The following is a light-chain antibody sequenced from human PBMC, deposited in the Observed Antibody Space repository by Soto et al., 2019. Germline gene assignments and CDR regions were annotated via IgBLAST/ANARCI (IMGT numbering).Light chain of an antibody. J-gene: IGKJ1*01. CDR3: QQYNSYST. V-gene: IGKV1-5*03. CDR1: QSISSW. CDR2: KAS. Sequence: DIQITHSPSTLSASLGYIFTITFRASQSISSWLAWYQQKPGKAPKLLIYKASSLESGVPSRFSGSGSGTEFTLTISSLQPDDFATYCCQQYNSYSTFGQGTKVDI.